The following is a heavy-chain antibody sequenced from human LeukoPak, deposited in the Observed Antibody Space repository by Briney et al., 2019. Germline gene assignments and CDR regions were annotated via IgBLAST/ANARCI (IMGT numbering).Heavy chain of an antibody. J-gene: IGHJ4*02. D-gene: IGHD2-15*01. V-gene: IGHV3-21*06. CDR2: TTAKTEI. CDR1: GFTFANYA. CDR3: VKARLTLGGSDY. Sequence: PGGSLRLSCIASGFTFANYAMTWVRQAPGEGLEWVSSTTAKTEIYMADSVRGRFTISRDNAKNSLYLHMSSLRAEDTAMYYCVKARLTLGGSDYWGQGTLVTVSS.